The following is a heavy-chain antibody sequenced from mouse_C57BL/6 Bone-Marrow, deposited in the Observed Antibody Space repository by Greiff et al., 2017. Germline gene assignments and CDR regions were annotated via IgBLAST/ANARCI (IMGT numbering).Heavy chain of an antibody. CDR2: IWGGGST. CDR3: AKTTVVATGNYYAMDY. CDR1: GFSLTSYG. V-gene: IGHV2-9*01. Sequence: VKLVESGPGLVAPSQSLSITCTVSGFSLTSYGVDWVRQPPGKGLEWLGVIWGGGSTNYNSALMSRLSISKDNSKSQVFLKMNSLQTDDTAMYYCAKTTVVATGNYYAMDYWGQGTSVTVSS. J-gene: IGHJ4*01. D-gene: IGHD1-1*01.